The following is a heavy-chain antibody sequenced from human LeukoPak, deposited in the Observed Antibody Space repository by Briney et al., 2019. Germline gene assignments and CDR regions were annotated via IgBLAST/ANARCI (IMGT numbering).Heavy chain of an antibody. CDR2: ISSSGSTI. CDR1: GFTFSDYY. V-gene: IGHV3-11*04. Sequence: GGSLRLSCAASGFTFSDYYMSWIRQAPGKGLEWVSYISSSGSTIYYADSVKGRFTISRDNAKNSLYLQMNSLRAEDTAVYYCARAISTYYYDSSGYYLGVWFDPWGQGTLVTVSS. J-gene: IGHJ5*02. D-gene: IGHD3-22*01. CDR3: ARAISTYYYDSSGYYLGVWFDP.